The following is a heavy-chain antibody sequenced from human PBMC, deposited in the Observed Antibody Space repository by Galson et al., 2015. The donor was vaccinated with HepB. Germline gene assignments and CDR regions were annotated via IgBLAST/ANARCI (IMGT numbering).Heavy chain of an antibody. CDR3: ARIRDWFDP. Sequence: LSLTCTVSGGSISSYYWSWIRQPPGKGLEWIGYIYYSGSTNYSPSLKSRVTISVDTSKNQFSLKLSYVTAADTAVYYCARIRDWFDPWGQGTLVTVSS. CDR1: GGSISSYY. J-gene: IGHJ5*02. V-gene: IGHV4-59*01. CDR2: IYYSGST.